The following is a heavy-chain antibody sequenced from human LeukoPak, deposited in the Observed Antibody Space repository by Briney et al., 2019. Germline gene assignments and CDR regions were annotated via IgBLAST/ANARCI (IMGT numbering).Heavy chain of an antibody. Sequence: ASVKVSCKASGYTFTDYYIHWVRQAPGQGLEWMGWIDPNSGGTNFAQKFQGKVTMTRDTSISTAYMELGSLRSDDTAVYYCARYAEYDYVWGSYHKTSSFDYWGQGTLVTVSS. CDR1: GYTFTDYY. J-gene: IGHJ4*02. V-gene: IGHV1-2*02. CDR2: IDPNSGGT. D-gene: IGHD3-16*02. CDR3: ARYAEYDYVWGSYHKTSSFDY.